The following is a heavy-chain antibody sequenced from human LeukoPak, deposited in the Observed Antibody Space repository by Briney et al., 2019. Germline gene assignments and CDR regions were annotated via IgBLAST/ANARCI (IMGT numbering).Heavy chain of an antibody. CDR1: GFTFSSYG. CDR2: ISYDGSNK. CDR3: AKPYYYDSSGYYPYDY. V-gene: IGHV3-30*18. J-gene: IGHJ4*02. D-gene: IGHD3-22*01. Sequence: PGGSLRLSCAASGFTFSSYGMHWVRRAPGKGLEWVAVISYDGSNKYYADSVKGRFTISRDNSKNTLYLQMNSLRAEDTAVYYCAKPYYYDSSGYYPYDYWGQGTLVTVSS.